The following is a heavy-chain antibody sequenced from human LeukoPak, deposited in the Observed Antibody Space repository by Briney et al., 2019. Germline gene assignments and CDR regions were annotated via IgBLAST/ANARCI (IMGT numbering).Heavy chain of an antibody. J-gene: IGHJ4*02. CDR2: ISAYNGNT. D-gene: IGHD5-24*01. V-gene: IGHV1-18*01. CDR1: GYTFTSYG. CDR3: ARDLRDGYQYYFDY. Sequence: GASVKVSCKASGYTFTSYGISWVRQAPGQGLEWMGWISAYNGNTNYAQMLQGRVTMTTDTSTSTAYMELRSLISDDTAVYYCARDLRDGYQYYFDYWGQGTLVTVSS.